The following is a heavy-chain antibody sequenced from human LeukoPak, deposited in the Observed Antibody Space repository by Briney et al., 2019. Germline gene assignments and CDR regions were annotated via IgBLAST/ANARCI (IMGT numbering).Heavy chain of an antibody. V-gene: IGHV4-4*07. CDR2: IYASGST. J-gene: IGHJ5*02. Sequence: PSETLSLTCTVSGGSISSYYWSWIRQPAGKGLEWIGRIYASGSTNYNPSLKSRVTMSVDTSKSQFSLKLISVTAVDTAVYYCARDPRGTVGANHNWFDPWGQGTLVTVSS. CDR3: ARDPRGTVGANHNWFDP. CDR1: GGSISSYY. D-gene: IGHD1-26*01.